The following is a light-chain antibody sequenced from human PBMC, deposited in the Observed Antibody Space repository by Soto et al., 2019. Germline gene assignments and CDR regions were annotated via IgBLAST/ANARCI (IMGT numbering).Light chain of an antibody. J-gene: IGLJ1*01. Sequence: QSALTQPRSVSGAPGQSVTISCTGSSSDIGAYDYVSWYQQFPGKAPKVIIYDVRKRPSGVPDRFSGSKSGNAVSLTISGLQVEDEADYYCCAYGDSYRFGFGPGTKLTVL. CDR1: SSDIGAYDY. V-gene: IGLV2-11*01. CDR2: DVR. CDR3: CAYGDSYRFG.